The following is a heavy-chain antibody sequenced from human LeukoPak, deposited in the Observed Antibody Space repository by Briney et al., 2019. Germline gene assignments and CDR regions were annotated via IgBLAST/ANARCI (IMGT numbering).Heavy chain of an antibody. CDR1: GFTVSSNY. Sequence: PGGSLRLSCAASGFTVSSNYMSWVRQAPGKGLEWVSAISGSGGSTYYADSVKGRFTISRDNSKNTLYLQMNSLRAEDTAVYYCAKDRVDILTGYLDYWGQGTLVTVSS. D-gene: IGHD3-9*01. J-gene: IGHJ4*02. CDR2: ISGSGGST. CDR3: AKDRVDILTGYLDY. V-gene: IGHV3-23*01.